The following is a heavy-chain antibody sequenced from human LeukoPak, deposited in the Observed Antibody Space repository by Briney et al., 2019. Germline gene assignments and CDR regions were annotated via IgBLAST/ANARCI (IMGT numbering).Heavy chain of an antibody. CDR1: GFTASSNY. V-gene: IGHV3-66*01. D-gene: IGHD3-22*01. J-gene: IGHJ3*02. CDR2: MYSGGST. CDR3: AYWYYDSSGYPANAFDI. Sequence: PGGCLRLSCAASGFTASSNYMSWVRQAPGKGLEWGSVMYSGGSTDYADSAKGRFTISRDNSKNTLYLQMNSLRAEDTAVYYCAYWYYDSSGYPANAFDIWGQGTMVTVSS.